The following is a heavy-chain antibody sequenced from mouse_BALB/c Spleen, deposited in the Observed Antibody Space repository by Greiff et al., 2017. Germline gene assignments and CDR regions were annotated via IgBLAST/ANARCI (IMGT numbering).Heavy chain of an antibody. CDR2: INPGSGGT. D-gene: IGHD4-1*01. Sequence: VQLQQSGAELVRPGTSVKVSCKASGYAFTNYLIEWVKQRPGQGLEWIGVINPGSGGTNYNEKFKGKATLTADKSSSTAYMQLSSLTSDDSAVYFCARKDGLTGTRTWFAYWGQGTLVTVSA. CDR1: GYAFTNYL. J-gene: IGHJ3*01. CDR3: ARKDGLTGTRTWFAY. V-gene: IGHV1-54*01.